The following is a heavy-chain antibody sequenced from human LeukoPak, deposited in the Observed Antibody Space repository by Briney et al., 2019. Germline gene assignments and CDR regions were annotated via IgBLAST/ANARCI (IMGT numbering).Heavy chain of an antibody. Sequence: ASVKVSCKASGYTFTSYGISWVRQAPGQGLEWMGWTSAYNGNTNYAQKLQGRVTMTTDTSTSTAYMELRSLRSDDTAVFFCARVKVATKNYYYYYGMDVWGQGTTVTVSS. CDR2: TSAYNGNT. D-gene: IGHD2-15*01. V-gene: IGHV1-18*01. CDR3: ARVKVATKNYYYYYGMDV. J-gene: IGHJ6*02. CDR1: GYTFTSYG.